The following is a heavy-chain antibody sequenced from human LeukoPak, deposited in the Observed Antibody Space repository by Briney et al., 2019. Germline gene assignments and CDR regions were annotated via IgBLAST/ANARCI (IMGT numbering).Heavy chain of an antibody. J-gene: IGHJ6*02. CDR2: IGAAGDT. CDR3: ARGGGLDV. V-gene: IGHV3-13*01. Sequence: LTGGSLRLSCAASGFTLSDYDMHWVRRGTGKGLEWVSAIGAAGDTYYQGSVKGRFTISRDNAKNSLYLQMSNLRAEDTAVYFCARGGGLDVWGQGATVTVSS. CDR1: GFTLSDYD. D-gene: IGHD3-16*01.